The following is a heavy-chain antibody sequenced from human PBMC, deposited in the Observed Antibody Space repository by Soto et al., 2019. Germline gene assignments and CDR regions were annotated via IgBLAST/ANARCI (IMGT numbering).Heavy chain of an antibody. Sequence: PGGSLRLSCAASGFTFSSSGMSWVRQAPGKGLEWVSAIAGGDTSTYYADSVKGRFTISRDNSKNTLYLQMNSLRAEDTAVYYCARVGSRRGGSFDPWGRGTLVTVSS. CDR2: IAGGDTST. V-gene: IGHV3-NL1*01. CDR1: GFTFSSSG. CDR3: ARVGSRRGGSFDP. D-gene: IGHD6-13*01. J-gene: IGHJ2*01.